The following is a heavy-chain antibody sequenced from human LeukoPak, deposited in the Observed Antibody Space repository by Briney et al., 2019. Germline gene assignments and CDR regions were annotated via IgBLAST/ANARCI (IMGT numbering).Heavy chain of an antibody. Sequence: PGGSLRLSCAASGFTFSSYWMSWVRQAPGKGLEWVANIKQDGSKKYYVDSVKGRFTISRDNAKNSLYLQMNSLRAEDTAVYYCARDLEGSGSFYRPSYDYWGQGTLVTVSS. D-gene: IGHD3-10*01. CDR2: IKQDGSKK. CDR1: GFTFSSYW. J-gene: IGHJ4*02. CDR3: ARDLEGSGSFYRPSYDY. V-gene: IGHV3-7*01.